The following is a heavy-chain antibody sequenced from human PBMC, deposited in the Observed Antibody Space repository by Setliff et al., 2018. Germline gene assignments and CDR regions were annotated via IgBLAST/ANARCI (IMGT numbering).Heavy chain of an antibody. V-gene: IGHV1-3*01. D-gene: IGHD5-12*01. CDR1: GFTSTNYA. J-gene: IGHJ1*01. CDR3: ASAHYYSGYIEYFQY. Sequence: ASVKVSCKASGFTSTNYAIHWVPQAPGQRPECMGWIHAGNGDTKYSQKFQGRVTITRDTSASTVYMELSSLRSEDTAVYYCASAHYYSGYIEYFQYWGQGTLVTVS. CDR2: IHAGNGDT.